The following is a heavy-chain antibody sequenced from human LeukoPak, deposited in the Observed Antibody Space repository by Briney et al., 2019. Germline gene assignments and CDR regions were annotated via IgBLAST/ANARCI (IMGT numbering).Heavy chain of an antibody. Sequence: ASVKVSCKASGYTFTSYGISWVRQAPGQGLEWMGWTSTYNSQTNFAQNFQGRVTMNTDRSTSTAYMELRSLRSDDTAVYYCARDMVGLAADGNWFDPWGQGTLVTVSS. V-gene: IGHV1-18*01. D-gene: IGHD6-13*01. CDR3: ARDMVGLAADGNWFDP. CDR1: GYTFTSYG. CDR2: TSTYNSQT. J-gene: IGHJ5*02.